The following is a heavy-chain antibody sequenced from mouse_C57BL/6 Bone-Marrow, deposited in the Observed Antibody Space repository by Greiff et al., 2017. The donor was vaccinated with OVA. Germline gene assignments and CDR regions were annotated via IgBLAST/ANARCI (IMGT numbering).Heavy chain of an antibody. CDR1: GYTFTSYW. D-gene: IGHD1-1*01. CDR3: ALPTYYGSSPAWFAY. Sequence: VQLQQPGAELVKPGASVKMSCKASGYTFTSYWITWVKQRPGQGLEWIGDIYPGSGSTNYNEKFKSKATLTVDTSSSTAYMQLSSLTSEDSAVYYCALPTYYGSSPAWFAYWGQGTLVTVSA. CDR2: IYPGSGST. V-gene: IGHV1-55*01. J-gene: IGHJ3*01.